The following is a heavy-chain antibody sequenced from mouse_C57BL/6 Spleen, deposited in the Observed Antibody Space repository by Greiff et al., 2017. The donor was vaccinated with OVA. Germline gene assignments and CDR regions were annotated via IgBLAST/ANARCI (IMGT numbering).Heavy chain of an antibody. D-gene: IGHD2-1*01. Sequence: EVQLQQSGPELVKPGASVKISCKASGYTFTDYYMNWVKQSHGKSLEWIGDINPNNGGTSYNQKFKGKATLTVDKSSSTAYMELRSLTSEDSAVYYCASGAYGNYGPWFAYWGQGTLVTVSA. J-gene: IGHJ3*01. CDR3: ASGAYGNYGPWFAY. CDR1: GYTFTDYY. V-gene: IGHV1-26*01. CDR2: INPNNGGT.